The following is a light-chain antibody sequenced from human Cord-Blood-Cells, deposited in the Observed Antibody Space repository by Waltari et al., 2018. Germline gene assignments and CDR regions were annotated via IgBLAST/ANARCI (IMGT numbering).Light chain of an antibody. J-gene: IGKJ1*01. CDR3: QQYGSSPRT. V-gene: IGKV3-20*01. CDR2: GAS. Sequence: EIVLTPSPGPLSLSPGERATLSCRASQSGSSSYLAWYQQKPGQAPRLLIYGASSRATGIPDRFSGSGSGTDFTLTISRLEPEDFAVYYCQQYGSSPRTFGQGTKVEIK. CDR1: QSGSSSY.